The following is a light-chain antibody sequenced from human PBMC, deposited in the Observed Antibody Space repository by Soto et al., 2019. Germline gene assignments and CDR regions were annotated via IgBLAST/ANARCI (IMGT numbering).Light chain of an antibody. CDR3: QEYSKWPLFT. J-gene: IGKJ3*01. V-gene: IGKV3-15*01. Sequence: EIAVTQSPGILSVSPGDRATRACRASQSVSTNIAWYQQKPGQGPTLLIYAASTRATGIPARFTGSGSGTDFTLTISSLQSEDFAVYYCQEYSKWPLFTFGPGTRVDIK. CDR1: QSVSTN. CDR2: AAS.